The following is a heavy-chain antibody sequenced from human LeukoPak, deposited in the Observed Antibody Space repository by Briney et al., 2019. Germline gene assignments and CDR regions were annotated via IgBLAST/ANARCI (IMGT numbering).Heavy chain of an antibody. CDR2: IYSGGST. CDR3: ARLDGSSSSSTLVDY. V-gene: IGHV3-53*01. CDR1: GFIVSSNY. D-gene: IGHD6-6*01. Sequence: GGSLRLSCAASGFIVSSNYMSWVRQAPGKGLEWVSVIYSGGSTYYADSVKGRFTISRDNSKNTLYLQMNSLRAEDTAVYYCARLDGSSSSSTLVDYWGQGTLVTVSS. J-gene: IGHJ4*02.